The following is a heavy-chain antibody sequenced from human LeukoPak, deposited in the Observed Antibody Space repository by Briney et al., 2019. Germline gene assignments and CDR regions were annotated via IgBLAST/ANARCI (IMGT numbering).Heavy chain of an antibody. V-gene: IGHV3-30*04. J-gene: IGHJ4*02. Sequence: GGSLRLSCAASGFTFSSYAMHWVRQAPAKGLEWVAVISYDGSNKYYADSVKGRFTISRDNSKNTLYLQMNSLRAEDTAVYYCARDPDTAMALYYFDYWGQGTLVTVSS. CDR2: ISYDGSNK. CDR3: ARDPDTAMALYYFDY. CDR1: GFTFSSYA. D-gene: IGHD5-18*01.